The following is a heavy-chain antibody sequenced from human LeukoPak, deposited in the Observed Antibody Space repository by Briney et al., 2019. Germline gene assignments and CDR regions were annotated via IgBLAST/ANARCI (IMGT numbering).Heavy chain of an antibody. V-gene: IGHV1-2*06. CDR1: GGTFSSYA. CDR3: ARDAEVPLDY. CDR2: INPNSGGT. D-gene: IGHD4/OR15-4a*01. J-gene: IGHJ4*02. Sequence: ASVKVSCKASGGTFSSYAISWVRQAPGQGLEWMGRINPNSGGTNYAQKFQGRVTMTRDTSISTAYMELSRLRSDDTAVYYCARDAEVPLDYWGQGTLVTVSS.